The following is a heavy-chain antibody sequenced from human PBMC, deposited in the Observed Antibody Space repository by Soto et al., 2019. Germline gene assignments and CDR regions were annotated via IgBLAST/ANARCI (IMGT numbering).Heavy chain of an antibody. V-gene: IGHV3-33*01. J-gene: IGHJ6*02. Sequence: GGSLRLSCAASGFTFSSYGMHWVRQAPGKGLEWVAVIWYDGSNKYYADSVKGRFTISRDNSKNTLYLQMNSLRAEDTAVYYCARGLHGRVYYYGMDVWGQGTTVTVSS. CDR2: IWYDGSNK. CDR1: GFTFSSYG. CDR3: ARGLHGRVYYYGMDV. D-gene: IGHD3-16*01.